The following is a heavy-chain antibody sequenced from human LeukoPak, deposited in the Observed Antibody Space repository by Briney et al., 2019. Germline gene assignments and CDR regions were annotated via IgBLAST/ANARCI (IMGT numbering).Heavy chain of an antibody. Sequence: PGGSLRLSCAASGFTFSNAWMSWVRQAPGKGLEWVGRIKSKTDGGTTDYAAPVKGRLTISRDDSKNTLYLQMNSLKTEDTAVYYCTTRIQLWPGIDYWGQGTLVTVSS. CDR1: GFTFSNAW. D-gene: IGHD5-18*01. CDR2: IKSKTDGGTT. CDR3: TTRIQLWPGIDY. J-gene: IGHJ4*02. V-gene: IGHV3-15*01.